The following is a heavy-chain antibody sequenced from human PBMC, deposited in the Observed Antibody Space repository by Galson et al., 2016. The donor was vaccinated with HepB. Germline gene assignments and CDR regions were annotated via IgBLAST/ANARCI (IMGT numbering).Heavy chain of an antibody. J-gene: IGHJ6*02. CDR3: ARIRSGRFLEVYYYYGMDV. V-gene: IGHV2-70*01. D-gene: IGHD3-3*01. Sequence: PALVKPTQTLALTCTFSGFSLSTSGMCVSWIRQSPGKALEWLALIDWDDDKYYSTSQKPRLSISKDTSKNQVVLTMTNMDPVDTATYYCARIRSGRFLEVYYYYGMDVWGQGTTVTVSS. CDR2: IDWDDDK. CDR1: GFSLSTSGMC.